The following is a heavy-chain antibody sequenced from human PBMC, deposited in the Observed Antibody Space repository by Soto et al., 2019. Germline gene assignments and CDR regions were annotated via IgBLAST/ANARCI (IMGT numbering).Heavy chain of an antibody. Sequence: QITLKESGPTLVKPTQTLTLTCTFSGFSLSTSGVGVGWIRQPPGKALECLALIYWDDDKRYSPSLKSRLTITKDTSKNQAVLTMTTMDPVDTATYYCAPSRGLGGFGDFWFDPWGQGTLVTVSS. CDR2: IYWDDDK. CDR3: APSRGLGGFGDFWFDP. J-gene: IGHJ5*02. V-gene: IGHV2-5*02. D-gene: IGHD3-10*01. CDR1: GFSLSTSGVG.